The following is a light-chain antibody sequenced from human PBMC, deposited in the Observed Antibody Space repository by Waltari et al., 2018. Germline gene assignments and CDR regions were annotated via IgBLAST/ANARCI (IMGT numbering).Light chain of an antibody. CDR3: QQYSNWPYT. CDR2: VAS. Sequence: EMVMTQSPDTLSVAPGERVNLSCRASQSVPTNLAWYQQKPGQPPRLLIYVASTRATGVPARFSGSGSGTEFTLTISSLESEDFAVYYCQQYSNWPYTFGQGTKLEIK. J-gene: IGKJ2*01. CDR1: QSVPTN. V-gene: IGKV3-15*01.